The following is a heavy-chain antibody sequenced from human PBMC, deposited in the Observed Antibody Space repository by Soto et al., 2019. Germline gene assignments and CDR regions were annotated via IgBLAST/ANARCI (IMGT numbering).Heavy chain of an antibody. V-gene: IGHV3-30-3*01. Sequence: QVQLVEAGGGVVQPGRSLRLSCAASGFTFRTYAIHWVRQAPGKGLEWVAGLSYDVTNKYYADSVKGRFTISRDNSKNTFYLQMYSLRTEDTAIYYCAKDSDCGGDCYLHYFDYWGQGTLVTVSS. J-gene: IGHJ4*02. D-gene: IGHD2-21*02. CDR2: LSYDVTNK. CDR3: AKDSDCGGDCYLHYFDY. CDR1: GFTFRTYA.